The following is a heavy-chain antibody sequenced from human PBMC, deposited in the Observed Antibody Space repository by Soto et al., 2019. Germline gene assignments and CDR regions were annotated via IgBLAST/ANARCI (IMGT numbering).Heavy chain of an antibody. D-gene: IGHD6-19*01. J-gene: IGHJ6*02. CDR2: ISYDGSNK. CDR3: VKDGSSGWPYYYGMDV. Sequence: GGSLRLSCAASGFTFSSYGMHWVRQAPGKGLEWVAVISYDGSNKYYADSVKGRFTISRDNSKNTLYLQMSSLRAEDTAVYYCVKDGSSGWPYYYGMDVWGQGTMVTVSS. V-gene: IGHV3-30*18. CDR1: GFTFSSYG.